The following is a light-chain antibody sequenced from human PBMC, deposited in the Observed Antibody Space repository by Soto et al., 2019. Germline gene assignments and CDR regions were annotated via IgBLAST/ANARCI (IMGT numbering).Light chain of an antibody. Sequence: EIVLTQSPGTLSLSPGERATLSCRASQSVSSSYLAWYQQKPGQAPRLLIYGASSRATCIPDRFSGSGSGTDFTLTISRLEPDDFAVSYCQQYGSSPPFTFVGGTKVEIK. J-gene: IGKJ4*01. CDR3: QQYGSSPPFT. CDR1: QSVSSSY. V-gene: IGKV3-20*01. CDR2: GAS.